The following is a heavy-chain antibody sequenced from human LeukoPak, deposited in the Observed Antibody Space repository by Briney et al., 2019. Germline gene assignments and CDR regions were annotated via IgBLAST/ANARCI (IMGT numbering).Heavy chain of an antibody. CDR3: AREAKVGGALQY. V-gene: IGHV3-74*01. CDR1: GFTFSDYW. J-gene: IGHJ4*02. Sequence: GGALRLSCAASGFTFSDYWMHWVRQAPGKGLVWVSRINTDGSFTRYADSVQGRFTISRDTAKNTLFLQMNSLRAEDTAVYYCAREAKVGGALQYWGQGILVSVSS. CDR2: INTDGSFT. D-gene: IGHD1-26*01.